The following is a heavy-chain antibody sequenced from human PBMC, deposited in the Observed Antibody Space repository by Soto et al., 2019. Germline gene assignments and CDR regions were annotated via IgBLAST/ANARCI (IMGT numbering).Heavy chain of an antibody. Sequence: PSETLSLTCTVSGGSISSYYWSWIRQPPGKGLEWIGYIYYSGSTNYNPSLKSRVTISVDTSKNQFSLKLSSVTAADTAVYYCARVLRGVSTSPSLLAPCGQGTLVPGSS. CDR2: IYYSGST. V-gene: IGHV4-59*01. D-gene: IGHD2-2*01. CDR3: ARVLRGVSTSPSLLAP. J-gene: IGHJ5*02. CDR1: GGSISSYY.